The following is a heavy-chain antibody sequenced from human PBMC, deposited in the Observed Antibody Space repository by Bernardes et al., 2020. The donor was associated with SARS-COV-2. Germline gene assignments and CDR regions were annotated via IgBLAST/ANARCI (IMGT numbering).Heavy chain of an antibody. CDR1: GDSVFSDTAT. CDR3: ARGSAGIGPSSYFFDS. J-gene: IGHJ4*02. Sequence: LSLTCAIFGDSVFSDTATWTWIRQSPSRGLEWLGRTYYRSKWGSDYAVSVKSRITINPDTSRNQFSLQLKSVSPEDTGVYYCARGSAGIGPSSYFFDSWGQGSLVTVSS. V-gene: IGHV6-1*01. CDR2: TYYRSKWGS. D-gene: IGHD6-13*01.